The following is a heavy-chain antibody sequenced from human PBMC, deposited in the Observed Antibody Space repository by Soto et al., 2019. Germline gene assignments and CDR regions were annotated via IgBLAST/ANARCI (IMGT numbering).Heavy chain of an antibody. Sequence: PREKLRVTCNVSGGSIHRSLWSWIRQPAGQELEWIGRAYSSGPTDYNPSRNSRVTMSIETSKNQFSLKLSSVTAADTAVYYCARDIGSYAYGEGYWGQGIHVTVS. V-gene: IGHV4-4*07. CDR1: GGSIHRSL. CDR3: ARDIGSYAYGEGY. CDR2: AYSSGPT. D-gene: IGHD3-10*01. J-gene: IGHJ4*02.